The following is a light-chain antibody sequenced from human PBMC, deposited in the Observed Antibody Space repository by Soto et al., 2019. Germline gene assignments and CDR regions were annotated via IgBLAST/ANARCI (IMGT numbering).Light chain of an antibody. CDR2: GAS. CDR3: QQRSNFPLT. J-gene: IGKJ4*01. Sequence: EMVMTQSPATLSVSPGERATLSCRASQSVSSSYLAWYQQKPGQAPRLLIYGASSRATGIPARFSGSGSGTDFTLTISSLEPEDFAVYYCQQRSNFPLTFGGGTKVDIK. CDR1: QSVSSSY. V-gene: IGKV3D-20*02.